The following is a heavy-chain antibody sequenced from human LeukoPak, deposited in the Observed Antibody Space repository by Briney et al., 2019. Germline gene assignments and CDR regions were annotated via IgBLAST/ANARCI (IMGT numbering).Heavy chain of an antibody. Sequence: GGSLRLSCAASGFTVSSNYMSWVRQAPGKGLEWVSVIYSGGSTYYADSVKGRFTISRDNSKNTLYLQMNSLRAEDTAVYYCVRAVRAGHYYYYYGMDVWGQGTTVTVSS. CDR1: GFTVSSNY. J-gene: IGHJ6*02. V-gene: IGHV3-53*01. D-gene: IGHD6-19*01. CDR3: VRAVRAGHYYYYYGMDV. CDR2: IYSGGST.